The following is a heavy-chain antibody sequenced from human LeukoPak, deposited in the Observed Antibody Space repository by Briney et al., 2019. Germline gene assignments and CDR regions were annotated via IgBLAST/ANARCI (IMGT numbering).Heavy chain of an antibody. J-gene: IGHJ4*02. CDR1: GFTFSSYW. V-gene: IGHV3-7*03. CDR3: AKDIYGYSSSWYPLGGGFDY. CDR2: IKQDGSEK. Sequence: GGSLRLSCAASGFTFSSYWMSWVRQAPGKGLEWVANIKQDGSEKYYVDSVKGRFTISRDNAKNSLYLQMNSLRAEDTALYYCAKDIYGYSSSWYPLGGGFDYWGQGTLVTVSS. D-gene: IGHD6-13*01.